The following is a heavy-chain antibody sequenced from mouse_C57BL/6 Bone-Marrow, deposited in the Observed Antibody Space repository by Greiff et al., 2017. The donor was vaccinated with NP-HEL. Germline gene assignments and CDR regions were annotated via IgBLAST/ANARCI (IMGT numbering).Heavy chain of an antibody. CDR1: GFTFSDYG. CDR3: ARKRYFDV. J-gene: IGHJ1*03. Sequence: DVMLVESGGGLVKPGGSLKLSCAASGFTFSDYGMHWVRQAPEKGLEWVAYISSGSSTIYYADTVKGRFTISRDNDKNTLFLQMTSLRSGDTAMYYCARKRYFDVWGTGTTVTVSS. CDR2: ISSGSSTI. V-gene: IGHV5-17*01.